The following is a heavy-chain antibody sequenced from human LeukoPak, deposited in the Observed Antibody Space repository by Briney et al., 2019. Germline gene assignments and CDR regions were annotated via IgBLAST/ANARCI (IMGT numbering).Heavy chain of an antibody. CDR1: GYSISSGYY. CDR2: IYHSGST. CDR3: ARLGGDGYNRDFDY. Sequence: PSETLSLTCAVSGYSISSGYYWGWIRQPPGKGLEWIGSIYHSGSTYYNPSLKSRVTILVDTSKNQFSLKLSSVTAADTAVYYCARLGGDGYNRDFDYWGQGTLVTVSS. V-gene: IGHV4-38-2*01. D-gene: IGHD5-24*01. J-gene: IGHJ4*02.